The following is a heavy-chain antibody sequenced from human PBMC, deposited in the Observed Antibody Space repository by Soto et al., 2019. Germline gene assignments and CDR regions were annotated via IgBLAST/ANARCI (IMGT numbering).Heavy chain of an antibody. Sequence: QVQLQESGPGLVKPSQTVSLTCTVSGGSVGSGDYYWSWIRQPPGNGLEWIGHIHYSGSTYYTPPFESRVTISWDAPKNQFSLTLRSVTAADTAVYYCARASLLEQLGYGGQGTQVTVSS. J-gene: IGHJ4*02. D-gene: IGHD6-13*01. CDR1: GGSVGSGDYY. CDR3: ARASLLEQLGY. CDR2: IHYSGST. V-gene: IGHV4-30-4*01.